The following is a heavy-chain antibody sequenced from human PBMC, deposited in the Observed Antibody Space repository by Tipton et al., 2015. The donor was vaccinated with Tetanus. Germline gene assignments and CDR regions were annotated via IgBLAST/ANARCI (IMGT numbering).Heavy chain of an antibody. Sequence: TLSLTCSVSGGSVNSGAYSWGWVRQPPGKGLEWIGNVFHSGATEYNPSLSSRVAISVDRTNNQFSLKLTSVTAADTAVYYCARGRNYGDYIDSWGQGILVTVSS. CDR1: GGSVNSGAYS. CDR2: VFHSGAT. D-gene: IGHD4-17*01. V-gene: IGHV4-30-2*01. J-gene: IGHJ4*02. CDR3: ARGRNYGDYIDS.